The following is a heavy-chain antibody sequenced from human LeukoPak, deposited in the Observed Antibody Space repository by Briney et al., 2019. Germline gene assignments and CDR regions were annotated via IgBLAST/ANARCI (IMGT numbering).Heavy chain of an antibody. D-gene: IGHD3-22*01. CDR3: ARDGYEDYYDSSGYPTAQDAFDI. Sequence: SETLSLTCTVSGGSISSGGYYWSWIRQHPGKGLEWIRYIYYSGSTYYNPSLKSRVTISVDTSKNQFSLKLSSVTAADTAVYYCARDGYEDYYDSSGYPTAQDAFDIWGQGTMVTVSS. CDR2: IYYSGST. J-gene: IGHJ3*02. V-gene: IGHV4-31*03. CDR1: GGSISSGGYY.